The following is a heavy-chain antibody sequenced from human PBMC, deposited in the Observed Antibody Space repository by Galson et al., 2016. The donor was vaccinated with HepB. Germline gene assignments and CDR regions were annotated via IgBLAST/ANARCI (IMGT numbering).Heavy chain of an antibody. V-gene: IGHV4-39*01. J-gene: IGHJ4*02. Sequence: SETLSLTCTVSGDSIASGTYYWGWIRQPPGKKLEWIGTIYYSGSTFYNPSLKSRVTISVDTSKNQFSLKLNSVTAADTAVYYCARPSWFSSAWSGPFDYWGQGTLVTVSS. CDR3: ARPSWFSSAWSGPFDY. CDR2: IYYSGST. CDR1: GDSIASGTYY. D-gene: IGHD6-19*01.